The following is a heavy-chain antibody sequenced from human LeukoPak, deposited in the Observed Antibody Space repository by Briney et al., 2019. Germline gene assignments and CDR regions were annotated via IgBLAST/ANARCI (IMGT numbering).Heavy chain of an antibody. CDR1: GYSFTSYW. J-gene: IGHJ4*02. CDR2: IYPGDSDT. D-gene: IGHD2-21*02. Sequence: GESLKISCKGSGYSFTSYWIGWVRQMPGKGLEWMGIIYPGDSDTRCSPSFQGQVTISADKSISTAYLQWSSLKASDTAMYYCARHPQVVTDPFDYWGQGTLVTVSS. CDR3: ARHPQVVTDPFDY. V-gene: IGHV5-51*01.